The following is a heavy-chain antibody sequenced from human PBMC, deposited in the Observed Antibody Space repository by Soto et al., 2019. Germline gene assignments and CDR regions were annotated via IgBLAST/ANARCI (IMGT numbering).Heavy chain of an antibody. CDR1: GGSFSGYY. D-gene: IGHD6-19*01. V-gene: IGHV4-34*01. J-gene: IGHJ4*02. CDR2: INHSGST. Sequence: SETLSLTCAVYGGSFSGYYWSWIRRPPGKGLEWIGEINHSGSTNYNPSLKSRVTISVDTSKNQFSLKLSSVTAADTAVYYCARRRSGWFDYWGQGTLVTVSS. CDR3: ARRRSGWFDY.